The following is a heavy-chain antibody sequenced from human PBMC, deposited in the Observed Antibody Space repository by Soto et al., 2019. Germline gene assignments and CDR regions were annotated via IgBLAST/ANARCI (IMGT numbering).Heavy chain of an antibody. CDR1: GFTFSSYA. CDR3: AKRTIGSSYDY. D-gene: IGHD6-13*01. J-gene: IGHJ4*02. Sequence: EVQLLESGGGLVQPGGSLRLSCAASGFTFSSYAMNWFRQAPGKGLEWVSVISGSGGSTYYADSVKGRFTISRDNSKNTLYLQMNSLRAEDTAVYYCAKRTIGSSYDYWGQGTLVTVSS. V-gene: IGHV3-23*01. CDR2: ISGSGGST.